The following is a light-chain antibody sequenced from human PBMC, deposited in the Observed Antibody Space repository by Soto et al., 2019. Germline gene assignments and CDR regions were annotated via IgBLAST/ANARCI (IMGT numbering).Light chain of an antibody. J-gene: IGKJ4*01. CDR1: QSLVDSDGSTY. Sequence: EVVMTQFPLSLPVTLGQTASISCRSSQSLVDSDGSTYLNWFHQRPGQPPRRLIYKVSNRYSGVPDRLSGSGSVTDFTLTISRVEAEDVGIYYCLQGTHWPLTFGVGTKVEL. V-gene: IGKV2-30*01. CDR3: LQGTHWPLT. CDR2: KVS.